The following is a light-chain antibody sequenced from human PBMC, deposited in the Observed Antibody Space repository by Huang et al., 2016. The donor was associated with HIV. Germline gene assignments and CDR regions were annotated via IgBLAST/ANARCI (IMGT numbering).Light chain of an antibody. CDR3: QQSYSTPRLT. Sequence: DIQMTQSPSSLSASVGDRVTITCRASQGISSYLNWYQQKPGKAPKLLIYAASSLQSGVPSRLSGSGSGTDFTLTISSLQPEDFATYYCQQSYSTPRLTFGGGTKVEIK. V-gene: IGKV1-39*01. J-gene: IGKJ4*01. CDR2: AAS. CDR1: QGISSY.